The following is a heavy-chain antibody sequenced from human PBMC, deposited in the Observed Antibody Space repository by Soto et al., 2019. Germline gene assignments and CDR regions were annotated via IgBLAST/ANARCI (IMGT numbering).Heavy chain of an antibody. D-gene: IGHD4-17*01. CDR1: GFTFDDYA. CDR3: AKALYGDYSADYFDY. J-gene: IGHJ4*02. CDR2: MSWNSGSI. Sequence: EVQLVESGGGLVQPGRSLRLSCAASGFTFDDYAMHWVRQAPGKGLEWVSGMSWNSGSIGYADSVKGRFTISRDNAKNSLYLQMNSLRAEDTALYYCAKALYGDYSADYFDYWGQGTLVTVSS. V-gene: IGHV3-9*01.